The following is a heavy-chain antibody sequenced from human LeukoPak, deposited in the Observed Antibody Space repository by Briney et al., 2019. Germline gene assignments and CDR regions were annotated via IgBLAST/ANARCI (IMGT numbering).Heavy chain of an antibody. D-gene: IGHD6-6*01. CDR2: IYYSGST. CDR1: GGSISSYY. V-gene: IGHV4-59*08. J-gene: IGHJ4*02. CDR3: ARSYGSWASFDY. Sequence: SETLSLTCTVSGGSISSYYWSWIRQPPGKGLEWIGYIYYSGSTNYNPSLKSRVTVSVDTSKNQFSLKLSSVTAADTAVYYCARSYGSWASFDYWGQGTLVTVSS.